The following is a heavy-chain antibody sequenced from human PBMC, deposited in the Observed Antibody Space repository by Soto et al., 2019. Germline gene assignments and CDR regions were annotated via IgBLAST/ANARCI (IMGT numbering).Heavy chain of an antibody. CDR2: ISSSSSTI. Sequence: GGSLRLSCAASGFTFSSYSMNWVRQAPGKGLEWVSYISSSSSTIYYADSVKGRFTISRDSSKNTLYLQMNSLRAEDTAVYYCAKGNSWSPALVLDIWGQGTMVTVSS. CDR3: AKGNSWSPALVLDI. V-gene: IGHV3-48*01. CDR1: GFTFSSYS. J-gene: IGHJ3*02. D-gene: IGHD1-7*01.